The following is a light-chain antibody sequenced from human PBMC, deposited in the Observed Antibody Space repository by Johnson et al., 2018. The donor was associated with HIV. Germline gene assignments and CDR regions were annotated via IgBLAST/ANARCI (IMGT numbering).Light chain of an antibody. Sequence: SVLTQPPSVSVAPGQKVTISCSGSSSNIGNNYVSWYQQLPGTAPKLLIYDNNKRPSGIPDRFSGSKSGTSATLGITGLQTGDEAEYYCGTWDTSLSSGGVFGSGTKVTVL. J-gene: IGLJ1*01. V-gene: IGLV1-51*01. CDR3: GTWDTSLSSGGV. CDR2: DNN. CDR1: SSNIGNNY.